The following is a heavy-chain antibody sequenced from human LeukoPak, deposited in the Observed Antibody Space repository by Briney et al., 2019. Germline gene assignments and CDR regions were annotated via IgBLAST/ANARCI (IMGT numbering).Heavy chain of an antibody. CDR1: GFTFSSYA. CDR3: AASYYDILTGYYGNQY. V-gene: IGHV3-23*01. J-gene: IGHJ4*02. CDR2: ISGSGGST. Sequence: GGSLRLSCAASGFTFSSYAMSWVRQAPGKGLEWVSAISGSGGSTYYADSVKGRFTISRDNSKNTLYLQMNSLRAEDTAVYYCAASYYDILTGYYGNQYWGQGTLVTVSS. D-gene: IGHD3-9*01.